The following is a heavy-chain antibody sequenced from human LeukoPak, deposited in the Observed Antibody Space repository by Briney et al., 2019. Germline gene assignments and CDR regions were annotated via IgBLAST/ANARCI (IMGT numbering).Heavy chain of an antibody. J-gene: IGHJ4*02. CDR1: GFTFSSYA. CDR2: ISGSGGST. Sequence: SGGSLRLSCAASGFTFSSYAMSWVRQAPGKGLEWVSAISGSGGSTYYADSVKGRFTISRDNSKNTLYLQMNSLRAEDTAVYYCAKDSEQWLGLGGVDDWGQGTLVTVSS. CDR3: AKDSEQWLGLGGVDD. V-gene: IGHV3-23*01. D-gene: IGHD6-19*01.